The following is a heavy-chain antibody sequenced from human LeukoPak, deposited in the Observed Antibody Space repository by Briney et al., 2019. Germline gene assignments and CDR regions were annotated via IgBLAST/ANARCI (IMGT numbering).Heavy chain of an antibody. J-gene: IGHJ4*02. V-gene: IGHV3-33*06. CDR3: AKGDYCSGTSCYVLDY. CDR1: GFTFSSYG. CDR2: IWYDGSNK. Sequence: GRSLRLSCAASGFTFSSYGMHWVRQAPGKWLEWVALIWYDGSNKYYADSVKGRFTISRDNSKNTLYLQMNSLRAEDTAVYYCAKGDYCSGTSCYVLDYWGQGTLVTVSS. D-gene: IGHD2-2*01.